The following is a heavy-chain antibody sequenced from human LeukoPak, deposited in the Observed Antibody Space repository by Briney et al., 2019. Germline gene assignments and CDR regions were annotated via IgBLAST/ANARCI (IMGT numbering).Heavy chain of an antibody. V-gene: IGHV1-2*02. Sequence: ASVKVSCKASRYTFTGDYMHWVRQAPGPGLEWMGWINLNGGGKVYAQKFQDRVSMPGDTATSTAYMELSSRGFDGAAVYYCWKDQGYEILASDWRQGTGVRVSS. J-gene: IGHJ4*02. CDR2: INLNGGGK. CDR3: WKDQGYEILASD. CDR1: RYTFTGDY. D-gene: IGHD3-16*01.